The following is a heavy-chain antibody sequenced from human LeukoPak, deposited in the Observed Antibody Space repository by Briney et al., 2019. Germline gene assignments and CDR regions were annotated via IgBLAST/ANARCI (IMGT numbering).Heavy chain of an antibody. Sequence: PSETLSLTCAVYGGSFSGYYWSWIRQPPGKGLEWIGEINHSGSTNYNPSLKSRVTISVDTSKNQFSLKLSSVTAADTAVYYCARGRTYYDFWSGGHYYGMDVWGQGTTVTVSS. CDR2: INHSGST. V-gene: IGHV4-34*01. J-gene: IGHJ6*02. CDR1: GGSFSGYY. D-gene: IGHD3-3*01. CDR3: ARGRTYYDFWSGGHYYGMDV.